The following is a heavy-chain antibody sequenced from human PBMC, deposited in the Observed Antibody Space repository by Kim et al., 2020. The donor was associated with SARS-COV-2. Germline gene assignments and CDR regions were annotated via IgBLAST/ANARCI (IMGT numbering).Heavy chain of an antibody. Sequence: GGSLRLSCAASGFTFSSYEMNWVRQAPGKGLEWVSYISSSGSTIYYADSVKGRFTISRDNAKNSLYLQMNSLRAEDTAVYYCARDLLSPVLWFGPYYYYYYGMDVWGQGTTVTVSS. CDR1: GFTFSSYE. J-gene: IGHJ6*02. CDR3: ARDLLSPVLWFGPYYYYYYGMDV. D-gene: IGHD3-10*01. CDR2: ISSSGSTI. V-gene: IGHV3-48*03.